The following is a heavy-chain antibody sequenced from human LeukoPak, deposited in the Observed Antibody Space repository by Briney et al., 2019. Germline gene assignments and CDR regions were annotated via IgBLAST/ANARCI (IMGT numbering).Heavy chain of an antibody. CDR3: ARHEVQPGDGMDV. CDR2: IIPILGIA. J-gene: IGHJ6*02. D-gene: IGHD3-10*01. CDR1: GGTFSSYA. Sequence: SVKVSCKASGGTFSSYAISWVRQAPGQGLEWMGRIIPILGIANYAQKFQGRVTITADKSTSTAYMELSSLRSEDTAVYYCARHEVQPGDGMDVWGQGTTVTVSS. V-gene: IGHV1-69*04.